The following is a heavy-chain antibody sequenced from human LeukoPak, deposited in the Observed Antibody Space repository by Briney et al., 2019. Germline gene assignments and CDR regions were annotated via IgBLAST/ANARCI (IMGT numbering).Heavy chain of an antibody. D-gene: IGHD5-12*01. Sequence: SETLSLTCTVSGGSISSGDYYWSWIRQPPGTGLEWIGYIYYSGSTYYNPSLKSRVTISVDTSKNQFSLKLSSVTAADTAVYYCARDGYSGYDSSDYYGMDVWGQGTTVTVSS. J-gene: IGHJ6*02. V-gene: IGHV4-30-4*01. CDR3: ARDGYSGYDSSDYYGMDV. CDR1: GGSISSGDYY. CDR2: IYYSGST.